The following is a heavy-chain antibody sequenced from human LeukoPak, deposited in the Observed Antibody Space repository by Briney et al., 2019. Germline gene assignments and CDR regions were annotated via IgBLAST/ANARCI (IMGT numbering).Heavy chain of an antibody. D-gene: IGHD2-2*01. CDR1: GFTFSSYA. Sequence: GGSLRLSCAASGFTFSSYAMHWVRQAPGKGLEWVAVISYDGSNKYYADSVKGRFTISRDNSKNTLYLQMNSLRAEDTAVYYCARDPSRYCNSTSCLGTGDWYFDLWGRGTLVTVSS. J-gene: IGHJ2*01. CDR2: ISYDGSNK. CDR3: ARDPSRYCNSTSCLGTGDWYFDL. V-gene: IGHV3-30*04.